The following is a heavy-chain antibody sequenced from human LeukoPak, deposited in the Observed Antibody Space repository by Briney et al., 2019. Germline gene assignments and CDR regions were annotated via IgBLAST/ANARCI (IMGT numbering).Heavy chain of an antibody. D-gene: IGHD6-6*01. CDR1: GFTFSSYG. J-gene: IGHJ4*02. CDR2: ISYDGSNK. Sequence: GGSLRLSCAASGFTFSSYGMHWVRQAPGKGLEWVAVISYDGSNKYYADSVKGRFTISRDNSKNTLYLQMNSLRAEDTAVYYCAKDDSSSPFDYWGQGTLVTVSS. CDR3: AKDDSSSPFDY. V-gene: IGHV3-30*18.